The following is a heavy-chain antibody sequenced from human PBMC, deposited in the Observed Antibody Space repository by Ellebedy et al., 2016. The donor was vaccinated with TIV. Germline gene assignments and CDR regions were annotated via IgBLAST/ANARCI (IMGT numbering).Heavy chain of an antibody. V-gene: IGHV4-59*01. J-gene: IGHJ5*02. CDR1: GDSISSYY. Sequence: SETLSLTXSVSGDSISSYYWTWIRQPPGGGLQYIGYNHYTGTTNYNPSLRSRVTISIDTSKNQISLELRSVSTADTAFYYCARGSGNARGTRLDPWGQGILVVVS. CDR3: ARGSGNARGTRLDP. D-gene: IGHD3-16*01. CDR2: NHYTGTT.